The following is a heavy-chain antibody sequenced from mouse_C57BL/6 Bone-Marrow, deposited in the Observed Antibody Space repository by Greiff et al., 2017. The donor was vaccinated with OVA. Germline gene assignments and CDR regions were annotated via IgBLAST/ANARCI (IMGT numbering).Heavy chain of an antibody. V-gene: IGHV1-4*01. CDR1: GYTFTSYT. CDR3: ARDGYWYFDV. D-gene: IGHD2-3*01. J-gene: IGHJ1*03. CDR2: INPSSGYT. Sequence: VKLMESGAELARPGASVKMSCKASGYTFTSYTMHWVKQRPGQGLEWIGYINPSSGYTKYNQKFKDKATLTADKSSSTAYMQLSSLTSEDSAVYYCARDGYWYFDVWGTGTTVTVPS.